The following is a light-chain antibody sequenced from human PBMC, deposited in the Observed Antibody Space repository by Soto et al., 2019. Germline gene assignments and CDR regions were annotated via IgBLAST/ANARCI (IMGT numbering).Light chain of an antibody. Sequence: DIQMTQSPSSLSASAGDRVTITCRASQTISSYLNWYQQKAGKGPKLLIYAASSLQSGVPSRFSGSGSGTDFTLTISSLQPEDFATYFFQQRYRLPYTFGQGTKLEI. CDR1: QTISSY. V-gene: IGKV1-39*01. CDR3: QQRYRLPYT. CDR2: AAS. J-gene: IGKJ2*01.